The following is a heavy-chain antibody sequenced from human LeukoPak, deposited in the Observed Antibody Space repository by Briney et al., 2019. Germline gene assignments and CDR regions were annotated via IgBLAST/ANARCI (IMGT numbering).Heavy chain of an antibody. V-gene: IGHV3-7*01. CDR3: ARPELPGWSVLFDF. CDR1: GFTFNKYW. J-gene: IGHJ4*02. Sequence: GGSLRLSCAASGFTFNKYWMSWVRQAPGKGLEWVANINKDGSETYYADSVKGRFTMSRDNAKNSLDLQMSSLRAEDTAVYYCARPELPGWSVLFDFWGQGTLVTVSS. D-gene: IGHD2-15*01. CDR2: INKDGSET.